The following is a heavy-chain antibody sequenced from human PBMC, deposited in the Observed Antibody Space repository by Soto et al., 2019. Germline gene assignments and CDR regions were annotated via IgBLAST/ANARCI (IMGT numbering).Heavy chain of an antibody. CDR3: AREDDGGDSDYYGLAV. V-gene: IGHV4-4*01. Sequence: GYSRGRNGCRFVKKTPGKGLEWIGEIYHSGSTNYNPSLQSRLTISVDKSKNLFSLNLSSVTAADTAVYFCAREDDGGDSDYYGLAVWGQGTTVTVSS. J-gene: IGHJ6*02. CDR2: IYHSGST. D-gene: IGHD2-21*02. CDR1: GYSRGRNG.